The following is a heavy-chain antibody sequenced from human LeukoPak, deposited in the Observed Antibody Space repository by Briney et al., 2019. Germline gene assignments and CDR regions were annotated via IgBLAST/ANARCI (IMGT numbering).Heavy chain of an antibody. Sequence: GGSLRLSCAASGFTFSSYAMSWVRQAPGKGLEWVSAISGSGGSTYYADSVKGRFTISRDNSKNTLYLQMNSLRAEDTAVYYCAKDRLTVIVVVIRGVGAFDIWGQGTMVTVSS. V-gene: IGHV3-23*01. CDR3: AKDRLTVIVVVIRGVGAFDI. CDR1: GFTFSSYA. J-gene: IGHJ3*02. CDR2: ISGSGGST. D-gene: IGHD3-22*01.